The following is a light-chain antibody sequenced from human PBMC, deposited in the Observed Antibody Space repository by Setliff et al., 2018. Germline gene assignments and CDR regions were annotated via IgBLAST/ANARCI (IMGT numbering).Light chain of an antibody. J-gene: IGLJ2*01. CDR1: NSDVGGYNY. V-gene: IGLV2-14*01. CDR3: LSYTSETTHAL. Sequence: QSALTQPAAVSGSPGQSIAISCAGSNSDVGGYNYVSWYQQHPNKAPELIIYEVTKRPSGVSDRFSGSKSGNTASLTISGLQADDEADYYCLSYTSETTHALFAGGTK. CDR2: EVT.